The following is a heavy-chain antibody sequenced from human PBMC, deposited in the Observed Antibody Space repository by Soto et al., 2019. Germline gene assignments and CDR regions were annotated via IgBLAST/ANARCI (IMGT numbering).Heavy chain of an antibody. J-gene: IGHJ6*02. D-gene: IGHD6-19*01. Sequence: VPLVESGGGVVQPGRSLRLSCAASGFTFSSYGMHWVRQAPGKGLEWVAVISYDGSNKYYADSVKGRFTISRDNSKNTLYLQMSSLRAEDTAVYYCVKDGSSGWPYYYGLDVWGQGTTVTVSS. CDR3: VKDGSSGWPYYYGLDV. V-gene: IGHV3-30*18. CDR2: ISYDGSNK. CDR1: GFTFSSYG.